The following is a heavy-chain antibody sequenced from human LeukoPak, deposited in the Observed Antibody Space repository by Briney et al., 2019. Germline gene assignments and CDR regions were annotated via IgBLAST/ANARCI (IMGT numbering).Heavy chain of an antibody. CDR2: FDPXDGET. J-gene: IGHJ4*02. Sequence: ASVKVSCKVSGYTLTELSMHWVRQAPGKGLEXXGGFDPXDGETXXXQXFQGXXTXTXDXXTDTAYMELSSLRSEDTAVYYCATATGSIYYYFDYWGQGTLVTVSS. D-gene: IGHD1-1*01. CDR1: GYTLTELS. V-gene: IGHV1-24*01. CDR3: ATATGSIYYYFDY.